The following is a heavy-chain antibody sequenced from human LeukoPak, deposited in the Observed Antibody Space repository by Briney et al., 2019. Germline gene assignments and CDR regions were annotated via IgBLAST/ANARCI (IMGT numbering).Heavy chain of an antibody. J-gene: IGHJ6*02. CDR2: ISGDGTST. CDR1: GFIFDDYA. D-gene: IGHD5-18*01. Sequence: PGGSLRLSCAASGFIFDDYALHWVRHDPGKGLEWVSLISGDGTSTYYADSVKGRFTISRDNSRNSLYLQMTSLTTEDTALYYCAKDSGYSYGFFYYYGMDVWGQGTTVTVSS. V-gene: IGHV3-43*02. CDR3: AKDSGYSYGFFYYYGMDV.